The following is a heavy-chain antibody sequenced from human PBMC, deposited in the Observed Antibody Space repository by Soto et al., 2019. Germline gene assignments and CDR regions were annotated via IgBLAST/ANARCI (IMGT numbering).Heavy chain of an antibody. Sequence: QVQLQESGPGLVKPSQTLSLTCTVSGGSISSGGYYWSWIRQHPGKGLEWIGYISYSGSTYYNPSLKSRVTISVDTSKDQFSLKLSSVTAADTAVYYRAREGAGPKGSSSWPDDAFDIWGQGTMVTVSS. CDR1: GGSISSGGYY. D-gene: IGHD6-13*01. J-gene: IGHJ3*02. V-gene: IGHV4-31*03. CDR3: AREGAGPKGSSSWPDDAFDI. CDR2: ISYSGST.